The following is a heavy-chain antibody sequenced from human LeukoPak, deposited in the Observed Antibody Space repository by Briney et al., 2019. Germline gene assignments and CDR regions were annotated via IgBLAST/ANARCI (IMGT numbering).Heavy chain of an antibody. D-gene: IGHD6-25*01. J-gene: IGHJ5*02. CDR1: GFTFSSYA. CDR3: ARDRGSYSSGFDP. CDR2: ISYDGSNK. V-gene: IGHV3-30-3*01. Sequence: GRSLRLSCAASGFTFSSYAMHWVRQAPGKGLEWVAVISYDGSNKYYADSVKGRFTISRDNSKNTLYLQMNSLRAEDTAVYYCARDRGSYSSGFDPWGQGTLVTVSS.